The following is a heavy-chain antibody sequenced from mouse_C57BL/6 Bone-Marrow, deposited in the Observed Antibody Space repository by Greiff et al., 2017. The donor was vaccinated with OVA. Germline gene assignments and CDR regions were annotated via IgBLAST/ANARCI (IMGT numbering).Heavy chain of an antibody. CDR3: AREDLLLRYYYFDY. CDR1: GYTFTSYW. J-gene: IGHJ2*01. V-gene: IGHV1-69*01. D-gene: IGHD1-1*01. CDR2: IDPSDSYT. Sequence: VQLQQPGAELVMPGASVKLSCKASGYTFTSYWMHWVKQRPGQGLEWIGEIDPSDSYTNYNQKFKGKSTLTVDKSSSTAYMQLSSLTSEDSAVYYCAREDLLLRYYYFDYWGQGTTLTVSS.